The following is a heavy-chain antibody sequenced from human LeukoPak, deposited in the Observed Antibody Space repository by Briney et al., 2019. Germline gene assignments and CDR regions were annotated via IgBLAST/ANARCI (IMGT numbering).Heavy chain of an antibody. V-gene: IGHV3-13*04. J-gene: IGHJ2*01. CDR2: IDSAGDT. CDR1: GFTFSSYD. D-gene: IGHD1-26*01. Sequence: GGSLRLSCAASGFTFSSYDMHWVRQATGKGLKWVSAIDSAGDTYYPGSVKGRFTNSRENAKNSLFLQMNSLRAGDTAVYYCARSGVSDWYFDLWGRGTLVTVSS. CDR3: ARSGVSDWYFDL.